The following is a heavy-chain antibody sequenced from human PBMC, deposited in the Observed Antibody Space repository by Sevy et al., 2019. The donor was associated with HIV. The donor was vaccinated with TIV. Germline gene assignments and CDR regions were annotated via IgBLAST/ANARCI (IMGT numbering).Heavy chain of an antibody. V-gene: IGHV3-48*02. CDR2: ISSSSSTI. CDR1: GFTFSSYS. D-gene: IGHD4-17*01. Sequence: GGSLRLSCAASGFTFSSYSMNWVRQAPGKGLEWVSYISSSSSTIYYADSVKGRFTISRDNAKNSLYLQMNSLRDEDTAVYYCARDHGDYGRGYYYYYGMDVCGQGTTVTVSS. J-gene: IGHJ6*02. CDR3: ARDHGDYGRGYYYYYGMDV.